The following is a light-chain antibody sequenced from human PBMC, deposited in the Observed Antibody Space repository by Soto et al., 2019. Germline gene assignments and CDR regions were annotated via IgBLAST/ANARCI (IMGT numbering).Light chain of an antibody. J-gene: IGKJ4*01. CDR1: QRISTF. CDR3: QQSYRLPLT. V-gene: IGKV1-39*01. CDR2: SAY. Sequence: DIQMTQSTSSLSAFVGDSVTITCHASQRISTFLNWYHQKPGKAPKLLIYSAYYLQSGVPSNFSGSGSGTDFTLSIVTLQPEDFGTYFCQQSYRLPLTFGGGTKVEI.